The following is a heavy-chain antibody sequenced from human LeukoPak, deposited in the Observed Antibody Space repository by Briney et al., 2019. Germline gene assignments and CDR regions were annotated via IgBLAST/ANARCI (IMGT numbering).Heavy chain of an antibody. Sequence: GGSLRLSCAASGFTFSSYWMSWVRQAPGKGLEWVANIKQDGSEKYYADSVKGRFTISRDNAKNSLYLQMNSLKTEDTAVYYCTDSIVGAPWTDYWGQGTLVTVSS. CDR2: IKQDGSEK. D-gene: IGHD1-26*01. CDR3: TDSIVGAPWTDY. J-gene: IGHJ4*02. CDR1: GFTFSSYW. V-gene: IGHV3-7*03.